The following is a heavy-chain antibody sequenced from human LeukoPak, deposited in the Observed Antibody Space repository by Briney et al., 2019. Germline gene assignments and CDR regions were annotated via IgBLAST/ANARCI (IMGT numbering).Heavy chain of an antibody. Sequence: PWASVKVSCRASGGTFSSYAISWVRQAPGQGLEWMGGIIPIFGTANYAQKFQGRVTITADESTSTAYMELSSLRSEDTAVYYCATRRFTVTTPRYYYGMDVWGKGTTVTVSS. J-gene: IGHJ6*04. V-gene: IGHV1-69*13. D-gene: IGHD4-11*01. CDR3: ATRRFTVTTPRYYYGMDV. CDR1: GGTFSSYA. CDR2: IIPIFGTA.